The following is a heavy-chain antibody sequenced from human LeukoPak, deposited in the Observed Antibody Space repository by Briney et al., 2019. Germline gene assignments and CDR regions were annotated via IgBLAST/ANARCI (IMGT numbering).Heavy chain of an antibody. Sequence: GGSLRLSCAASGFTFTNAWMSWVRQAPGKGLEWVGRIKRKTDGGTTDYAAPVKGRISISRDDSKNTLYLQMNSLKTEDTAVYYCTTLGAFDYWGQGTLVTVSS. V-gene: IGHV3-15*01. CDR2: IKRKTDGGTT. J-gene: IGHJ4*02. CDR1: GFTFTNAW. D-gene: IGHD3-16*01. CDR3: TTLGAFDY.